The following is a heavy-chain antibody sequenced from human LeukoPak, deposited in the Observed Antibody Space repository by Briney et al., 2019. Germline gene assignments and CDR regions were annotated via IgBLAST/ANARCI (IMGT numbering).Heavy chain of an antibody. J-gene: IGHJ4*02. CDR2: ISSIGGGT. Sequence: GGSLRLSCAASGFTFSSYAMHWVRQAPGKGLEWVSTISSIGGGTYYADSVKGRFTTSRDNSKNTLYLQMSSLRAEDTAVYYCAKRDSSGWYYFDYWGQGTLVTVSS. CDR3: AKRDSSGWYYFDY. V-gene: IGHV3-23*01. CDR1: GFTFSSYA. D-gene: IGHD6-19*01.